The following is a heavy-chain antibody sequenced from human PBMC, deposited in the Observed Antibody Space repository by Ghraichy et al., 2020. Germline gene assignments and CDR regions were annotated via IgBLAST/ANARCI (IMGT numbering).Heavy chain of an antibody. J-gene: IGHJ6*03. CDR2: INPSGGST. V-gene: IGHV1-46*03. Sequence: ASVKVSCKASGYTFTSYYMHWVRQAPGQGLEWMGIINPSGGSTSYAQKFQGRVTMTRDTSTSTVYMELSSLRSEDTAVYYCARDGRRRYYGSGSYTNLVLSRYYYYYMDVWGKGTTVTVSS. CDR1: GYTFTSYY. CDR3: ARDGRRRYYGSGSYTNLVLSRYYYYYMDV. D-gene: IGHD3-10*01.